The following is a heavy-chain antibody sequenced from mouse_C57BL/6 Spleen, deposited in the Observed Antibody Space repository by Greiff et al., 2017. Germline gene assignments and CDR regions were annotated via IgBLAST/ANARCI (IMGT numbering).Heavy chain of an antibody. V-gene: IGHV1-80*01. D-gene: IGHD3-2*02. Sequence: VQLQQSGAELVKPGASVTISCKASGYAFSSYWMNWVKQRPGKGLEWIGQIYPGAGDTNYNGKFKGKAILTADKSSSTAYMQLCSLTSEDSAVYFCARSPDSSGYFDYWGQGTTLTVSS. J-gene: IGHJ2*01. CDR3: ARSPDSSGYFDY. CDR2: IYPGAGDT. CDR1: GYAFSSYW.